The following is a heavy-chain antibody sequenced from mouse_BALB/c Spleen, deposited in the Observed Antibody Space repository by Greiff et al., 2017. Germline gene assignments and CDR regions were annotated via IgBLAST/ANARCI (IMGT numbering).Heavy chain of an antibody. J-gene: IGHJ2*01. CDR1: GYTFTSYV. CDR3: ASTARATPFDY. D-gene: IGHD3-1*01. CDR2: INPYNDGT. Sequence: VQLQQSGPELVKPGASVKMSCKASGYTFTSYVMHWVKQKPGQGLEWIGYINPYNDGTKYNEKFKGKATLTSDKSSSTAYMELSSLTSEDSAVYYCASTARATPFDYWGQGTTHTVSS. V-gene: IGHV1-14*01.